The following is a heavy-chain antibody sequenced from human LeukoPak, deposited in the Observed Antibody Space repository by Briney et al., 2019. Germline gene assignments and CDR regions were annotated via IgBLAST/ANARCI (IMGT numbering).Heavy chain of an antibody. CDR2: ISHSGST. CDR3: ARGEVVNPSYFDY. CDR1: GGSFSGYY. D-gene: IGHD3-22*01. Sequence: PSETLSLTCAVYGGSFSGYYWSWIRQPPGKGLEWIGEISHSGSTNYNPSLKSRVTISVDTSKNQFSLKLSSVTAADTAVYYCARGEVVNPSYFDYWGQGTLVTVSS. J-gene: IGHJ4*02. V-gene: IGHV4-34*01.